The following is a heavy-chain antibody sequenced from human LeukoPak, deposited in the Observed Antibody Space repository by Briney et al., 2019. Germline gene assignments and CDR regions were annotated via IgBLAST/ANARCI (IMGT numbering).Heavy chain of an antibody. V-gene: IGHV3-30*02. CDR3: ANAKCGGECYFRWY. CDR2: IRNDGSDK. J-gene: IGHJ4*02. D-gene: IGHD2-21*01. CDR1: GFTFTSYG. Sequence: GGSLRLSCAASGFTFTSYGMHCVRQAPGKGLGWVAFIRNDGSDKYYAPSLKVRFTISRDNSTNTLSLQLNRLRIPDPAWSYCANAKCGGECYFRWYWGQGTLVTVSS.